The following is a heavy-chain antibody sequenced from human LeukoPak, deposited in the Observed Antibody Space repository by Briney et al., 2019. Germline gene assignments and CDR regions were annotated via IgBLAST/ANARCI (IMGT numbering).Heavy chain of an antibody. CDR3: AREAYDSSGYYPAFDI. CDR1: GFTFSSYS. Sequence: GGSLRLSCAASGFTFSSYSMNWVRQAPGKGLEWVSSISSSSSYIYYADSVKGRFTISRDNAKNSLYLQMNSLRAEDTAVYYCAREAYDSSGYYPAFDIWGQGTMVTVSS. J-gene: IGHJ3*02. CDR2: ISSSSSYI. V-gene: IGHV3-21*01. D-gene: IGHD3-22*01.